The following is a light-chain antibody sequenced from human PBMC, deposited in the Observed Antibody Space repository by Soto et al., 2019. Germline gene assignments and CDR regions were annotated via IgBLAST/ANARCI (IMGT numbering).Light chain of an antibody. Sequence: EIVMTQSPATLSVSPGERVTLSCRASQSLTRNLAWYQHKPGQSPRLLIYDASVRATGIPPRFSGSGSGTDFTLTISSLEPEDFAVYYCQQRGNWPITFGQGTRLEIK. CDR1: QSLTRN. CDR2: DAS. V-gene: IGKV3-11*01. CDR3: QQRGNWPIT. J-gene: IGKJ5*01.